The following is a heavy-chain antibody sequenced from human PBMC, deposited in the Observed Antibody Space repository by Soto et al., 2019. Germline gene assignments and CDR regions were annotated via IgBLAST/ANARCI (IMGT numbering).Heavy chain of an antibody. CDR3: ARDQSPHGDYGRWFGY. V-gene: IGHV1-2*02. J-gene: IGHJ4*02. D-gene: IGHD4-17*01. CDR1: GYTFTGYY. CDR2: INPNSGGT. Sequence: ASVKVSCKASGYTFTGYYMHWVRQAPGQGLEWMGWINPNSGGTNYAQKFQGRVTMTRDTSISTAYMELSRLRSDDTAVYYCARDQSPHGDYGRWFGYWVQGTLVTVSS.